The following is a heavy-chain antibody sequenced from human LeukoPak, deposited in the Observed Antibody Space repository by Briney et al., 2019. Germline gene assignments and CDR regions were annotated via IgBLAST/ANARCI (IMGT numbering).Heavy chain of an antibody. V-gene: IGHV3-30*02. D-gene: IGHD3-10*01. Sequence: GGSLRLSCAASGFTFSSYGMHWVRQAPGKGLEWVAVIWYGGSNKYYADSVKGRFTISRDNSKNTLYLQMNSLRAEDTAVYYCAKEGYYYGSGRRNDAFDIWGQGTMVTVSS. CDR2: IWYGGSNK. CDR1: GFTFSSYG. J-gene: IGHJ3*02. CDR3: AKEGYYYGSGRRNDAFDI.